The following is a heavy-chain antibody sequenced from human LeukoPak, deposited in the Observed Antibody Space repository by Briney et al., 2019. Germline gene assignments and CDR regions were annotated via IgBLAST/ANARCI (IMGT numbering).Heavy chain of an antibody. V-gene: IGHV4-30-4*01. J-gene: IGHJ6*04. Sequence: PSETLSLTCTVSGGSISSGDYYWSWTRQPPGTGLGWIGYIYYSGSTYYNPSLKSRVTISVDTSKNQFSLKLSSVTAADTAVYYCARDRIAAAGDYYGMDVWGKGTTVTVSS. D-gene: IGHD6-13*01. CDR1: GGSISSGDYY. CDR3: ARDRIAAAGDYYGMDV. CDR2: IYYSGST.